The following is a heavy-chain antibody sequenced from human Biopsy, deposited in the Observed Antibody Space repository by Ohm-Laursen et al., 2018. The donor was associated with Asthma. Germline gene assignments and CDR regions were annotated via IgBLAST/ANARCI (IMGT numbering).Heavy chain of an antibody. CDR1: GGTSSNFA. J-gene: IGHJ6*02. V-gene: IGHV1-69*01. CDR3: ARCQVGYSNDWSLLLKKIYYSGMDV. D-gene: IGHD3-9*01. CDR2: IMTVLGTT. Sequence: SSVKVSCKAPGGTSSNFAISWVRQAPGQGLEWLGGIMTVLGTTNYAQKFQGRVTITADESTSTAYMEVTSLRSEDTAIYYCARCQVGYSNDWSLLLKKIYYSGMDVWGQGTAVTVSS.